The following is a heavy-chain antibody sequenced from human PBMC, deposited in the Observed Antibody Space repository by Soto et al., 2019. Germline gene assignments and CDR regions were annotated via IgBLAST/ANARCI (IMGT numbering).Heavy chain of an antibody. Sequence: GGSLRLSCAASGFTFSDYYMSWIRQAPGKGLEWVSYISSSGSTIYYADSVKGRFTISRDIAKNSLYLQMNSLRAEDTAVYYCARDPSGIAAAGPPYNWFDPWGQGTLVTVSS. D-gene: IGHD6-13*01. V-gene: IGHV3-11*01. J-gene: IGHJ5*02. CDR2: ISSSGSTI. CDR3: ARDPSGIAAAGPPYNWFDP. CDR1: GFTFSDYY.